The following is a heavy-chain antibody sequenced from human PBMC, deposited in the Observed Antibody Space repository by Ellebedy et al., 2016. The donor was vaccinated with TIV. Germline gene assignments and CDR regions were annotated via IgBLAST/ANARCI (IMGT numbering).Heavy chain of an antibody. J-gene: IGHJ3*02. V-gene: IGHV3-23*01. CDR1: GFTFSSYA. CDR2: IGVGGGST. Sequence: GESLKISCAASGFTFSSYAMNWVRQAPGKGLEWVAGIGVGGGSTYYADSVKGRFTVSRDTSRSTLFLQMNSLTAEDTAVYYCASGAYDIWGQGTMVTVSS. CDR3: ASGAYDI.